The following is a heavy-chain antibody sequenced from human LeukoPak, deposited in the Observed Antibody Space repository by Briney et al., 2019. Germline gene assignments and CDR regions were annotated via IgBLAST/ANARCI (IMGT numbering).Heavy chain of an antibody. CDR3: ARMNTAMDDDY. CDR2: IIPILGVA. J-gene: IGHJ4*02. CDR1: GGTFSSYA. D-gene: IGHD5-18*01. Sequence: SVKVSCKASGGTFSSYAISWVRQAPGQGLEWMGRIIPILGVANYAQKFQGRVTITAVKSTSTAYMELSSLRSEDTAVYYCARMNTAMDDDYWGQGTLVTVSS. V-gene: IGHV1-69*04.